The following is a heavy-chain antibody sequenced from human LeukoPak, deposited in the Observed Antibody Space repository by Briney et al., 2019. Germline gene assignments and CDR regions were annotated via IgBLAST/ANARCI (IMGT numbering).Heavy chain of an antibody. D-gene: IGHD3-10*01. Sequence: SETLSLTCTVSVGSISSSSYYWGWIRQPPGKGREWIGSIYYIGSTYYNPSHKSRVTISVDTSKNHSSLTLSFVTAADTAVYYCAGSMVRGVPYHFDYWGQGTLVTVSS. CDR3: AGSMVRGVPYHFDY. CDR1: VGSISSSSYY. V-gene: IGHV4-39*02. CDR2: IYYIGST. J-gene: IGHJ4*02.